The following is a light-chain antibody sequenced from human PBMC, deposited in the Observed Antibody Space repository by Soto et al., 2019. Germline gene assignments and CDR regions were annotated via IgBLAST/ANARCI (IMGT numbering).Light chain of an antibody. CDR1: NIGSKS. Sequence: SYELTQPPSVTVAPGKTARITCGGNNIGSKSVHWYQQKLGQSPVLVVYYDSGRPSGIPERFSGSDSGNTATLTISRVEAGDEADYYCQVLDSSGDHYVFGTGTTLPVL. J-gene: IGLJ1*01. CDR3: QVLDSSGDHYV. CDR2: YDS. V-gene: IGLV3-21*04.